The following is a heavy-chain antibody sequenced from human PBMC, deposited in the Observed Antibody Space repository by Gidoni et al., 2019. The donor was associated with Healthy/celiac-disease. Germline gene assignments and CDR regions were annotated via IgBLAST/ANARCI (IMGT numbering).Heavy chain of an antibody. J-gene: IGHJ5*02. CDR1: GFTFDDYA. D-gene: IGHD2-8*01. V-gene: IGHV3-9*01. CDR2: ISWNSGSI. Sequence: EEQLVESGGGLVQPGRSLSLSCAASGFTFDDYAMHWVRQAPGKGLEWVSGISWNSGSIGYADSVKGRFTISRDNAKNSLYLQMNSLRAEDTALYYCAKAPRSYLYPNWFDPWGQGTLVTVSS. CDR3: AKAPRSYLYPNWFDP.